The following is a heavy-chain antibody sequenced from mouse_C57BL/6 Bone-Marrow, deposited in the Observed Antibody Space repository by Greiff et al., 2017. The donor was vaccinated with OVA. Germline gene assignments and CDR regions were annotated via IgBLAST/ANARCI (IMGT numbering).Heavy chain of an antibody. D-gene: IGHD3-2*02. CDR1: GYTFTSYW. J-gene: IGHJ2*01. CDR3: AIKTAQATPEY. CDR2: IHPSDSDT. Sequence: QVQLKQPGAELVKPGASVKVSCKASGYTFTSYWMHWVKQRPGQGLEWIGRIHPSDSDTNYNQKFKGKATLTVDKSSSTAYMQLSSLTSEDSAVYYCAIKTAQATPEYWGQGTTLTVSS. V-gene: IGHV1-74*01.